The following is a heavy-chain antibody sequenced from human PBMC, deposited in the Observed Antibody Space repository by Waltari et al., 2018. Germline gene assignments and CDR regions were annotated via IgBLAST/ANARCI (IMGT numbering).Heavy chain of an antibody. J-gene: IGHJ4*02. CDR1: GGTFSSYA. Sequence: VQLVESGAEVKKPGSSVEVSCKASGGTFSSYAISWVRQAPGQGLEWMGGIIPIFGTANYAQKFQGRVTITTDESTSTAYMELSSLRSEDTAVYYCATRKASWYWDYWGQGTLVTVSS. D-gene: IGHD6-13*01. CDR3: ATRKASWYWDY. CDR2: IIPIFGTA. V-gene: IGHV1-69*01.